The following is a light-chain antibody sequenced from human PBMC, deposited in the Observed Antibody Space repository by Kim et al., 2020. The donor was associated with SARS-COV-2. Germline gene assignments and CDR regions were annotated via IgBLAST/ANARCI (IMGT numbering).Light chain of an antibody. Sequence: VSRGERATLSCRASQSVSTNLAWYQRKPGQAPRLLMYGASTRATGVPARFSGSGSGTEFTLTISSLQSEDFAVYYCQQYHNWPPYTFGQGTKLEI. CDR3: QQYHNWPPYT. CDR2: GAS. J-gene: IGKJ2*01. V-gene: IGKV3-15*01. CDR1: QSVSTN.